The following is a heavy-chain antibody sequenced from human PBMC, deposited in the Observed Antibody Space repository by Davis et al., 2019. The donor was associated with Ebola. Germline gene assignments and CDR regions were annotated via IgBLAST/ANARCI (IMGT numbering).Heavy chain of an antibody. CDR2: INPNSGGT. V-gene: IGHV1-2*02. J-gene: IGHJ4*02. Sequence: AASVKVSCKASAYSFTGNYIQWVRQAPGQGLEWMGWINPNSGGTNYAQKVQGRVTMTRDTSISTAYMELNRLTSDDTAVYYCARDGGSCRGGSCQGYFDYWGQGTLVTVSS. CDR1: AYSFTGNY. D-gene: IGHD2-15*01. CDR3: ARDGGSCRGGSCQGYFDY.